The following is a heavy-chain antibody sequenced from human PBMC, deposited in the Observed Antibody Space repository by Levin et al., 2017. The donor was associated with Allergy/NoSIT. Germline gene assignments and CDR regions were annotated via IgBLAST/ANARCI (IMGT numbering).Heavy chain of an antibody. CDR3: ARSGSPDY. V-gene: IGHV3-21*01. CDR2: ISPNSNYI. J-gene: IGHJ4*02. CDR1: GFAFSDYS. D-gene: IGHD3-22*01. Sequence: GESLKISCAASGFAFSDYSMNWVRQAPGKGLEWVSSISPNSNYIYYADSLKGRFTISRDNAKSSVFLQMNSLRAEDTALYYCARSGSPDYWGQGTLVTVSS.